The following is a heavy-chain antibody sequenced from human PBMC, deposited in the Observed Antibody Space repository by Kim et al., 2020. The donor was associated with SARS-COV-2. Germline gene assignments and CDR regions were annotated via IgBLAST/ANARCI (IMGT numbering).Heavy chain of an antibody. V-gene: IGHV3-30-3*01. CDR2: ISYDGSNK. J-gene: IGHJ2*01. Sequence: GGSLRLSCAASGFTFSSYAMHWVRQAPGKGLEWVAVISYDGSNKYYADSVKGRFTISRDNSKNTLYLQMNSLRAEDTAVYYCARGGIAAHDRYWYFDLWGRGTLVTVSS. CDR3: ARGGIAAHDRYWYFDL. D-gene: IGHD6-13*01. CDR1: GFTFSSYA.